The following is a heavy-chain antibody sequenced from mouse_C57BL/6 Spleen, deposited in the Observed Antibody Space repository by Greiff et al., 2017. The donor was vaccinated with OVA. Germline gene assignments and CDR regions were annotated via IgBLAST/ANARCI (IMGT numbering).Heavy chain of an antibody. CDR2: INPSSGYT. V-gene: IGHV1-7*01. CDR3: MSNGYDEGGNFDY. D-gene: IGHD2-2*01. Sequence: QVQLQQSGAELAKPGASVKLSCKASGYTFTSYWMHWVKQGHGRGLEWIGYINPSSGYTKYNQKFKDKAKLTADNSSSTAYMQLSSLTYEDSAVYYYMSNGYDEGGNFDYWGQGTTLTVSS. CDR1: GYTFTSYW. J-gene: IGHJ2*01.